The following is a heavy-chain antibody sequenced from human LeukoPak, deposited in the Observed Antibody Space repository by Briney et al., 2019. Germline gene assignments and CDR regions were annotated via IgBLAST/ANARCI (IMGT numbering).Heavy chain of an antibody. D-gene: IGHD1-7*01. CDR1: GYSTSSGYY. V-gene: IGHV4-38-2*02. CDR3: ARGDELNFDY. CDR2: IYHSGST. J-gene: IGHJ4*02. Sequence: PSETLSLTCTVSGYSTSSGYYWGWIRQPPGKGLEWIGSIYHSGSTYYNPSLKSRVTISVDTSKNQFSLKLSSVTAADTAVYYCARGDELNFDYWGQGTLVTVSS.